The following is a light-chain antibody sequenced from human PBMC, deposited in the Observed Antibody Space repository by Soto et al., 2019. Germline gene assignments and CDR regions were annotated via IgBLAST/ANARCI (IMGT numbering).Light chain of an antibody. CDR2: LGS. CDR3: MQALQTPLT. V-gene: IGKV2-28*01. J-gene: IGKJ1*01. CDR1: QSLLHSNGYNY. Sequence: DIVMTQSPLSLPVTPGEPASISCRSSQSLLHSNGYNYLDWYLQKPGQSPQLLIYLGSNRASGVPDRFSGSGSGTDFTLKISRVEAEDVGVYYCMQALQTPLTLGQGTKVEIK.